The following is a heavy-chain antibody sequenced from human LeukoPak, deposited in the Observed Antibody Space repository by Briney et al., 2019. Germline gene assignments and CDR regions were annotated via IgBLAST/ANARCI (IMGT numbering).Heavy chain of an antibody. V-gene: IGHV3-11*05. CDR1: GFTFSDYY. D-gene: IGHD2-15*01. Sequence: GGSLRLSCAASGFTFSDYYMSWIRQAPGKRLEWVSYIISSSSYTNYADSVKGRFTISRDNAKNSLYLQMNSLRAEDAAVYYCARGSGFCSGGSCYSHYWYFDLWGRGTLVTVSA. CDR2: IISSSSYT. J-gene: IGHJ2*01. CDR3: ARGSGFCSGGSCYSHYWYFDL.